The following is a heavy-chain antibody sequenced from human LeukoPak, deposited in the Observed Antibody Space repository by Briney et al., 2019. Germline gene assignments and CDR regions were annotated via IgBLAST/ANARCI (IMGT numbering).Heavy chain of an antibody. V-gene: IGHV4-34*01. Sequence: SETLSLTCAVYGGSFSGYYWSWIRQPPGKGLEWIGEVNHSGSTNYNPSLKSRVTISVDTSKNQFSLKLSPVTAADTAVYYCASNIRRSGYYYYGMDVWGQGTTVTVSS. CDR1: GGSFSGYY. J-gene: IGHJ6*02. D-gene: IGHD2/OR15-2a*01. CDR3: ASNIRRSGYYYYGMDV. CDR2: VNHSGST.